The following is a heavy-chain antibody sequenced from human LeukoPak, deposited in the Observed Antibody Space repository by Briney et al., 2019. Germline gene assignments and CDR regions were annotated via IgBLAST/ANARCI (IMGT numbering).Heavy chain of an antibody. V-gene: IGHV1-18*01. D-gene: IGHD2-2*01. J-gene: IGHJ4*02. CDR1: GYTFTSYG. CDR2: ISAYNGNT. CDR3: ARDRGHCSSTSCYSDY. Sequence: ASVKVSCKASGYTFTSYGISWVRQAPGQGLEWMGWISAYNGNTNYAQKLQGRVTMTTDTSTSTAYMELRSLRSDDTAVYYCARDRGHCSSTSCYSDYWGQGTLVTVSS.